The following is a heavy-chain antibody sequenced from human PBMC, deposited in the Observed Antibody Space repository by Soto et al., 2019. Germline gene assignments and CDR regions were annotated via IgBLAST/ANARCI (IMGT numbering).Heavy chain of an antibody. D-gene: IGHD2-15*01. CDR3: ARVEGYCSGGSCSFMDV. CDR2: IWYDGSNK. V-gene: IGHV3-33*01. J-gene: IGHJ6*02. CDR1: GFTFSSYG. Sequence: ESGGGVVQPGRSLRLSCAASGFTFSSYGMHWVRQAPGKGLEWVAVIWYDGSNKYYADSVKGRFTISRDNSKNTLYLQMNSLRAEDTAVYYCARVEGYCSGGSCSFMDVWGQGTTVTVSS.